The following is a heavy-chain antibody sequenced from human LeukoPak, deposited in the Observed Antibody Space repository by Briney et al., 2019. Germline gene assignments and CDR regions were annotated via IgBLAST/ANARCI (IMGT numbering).Heavy chain of an antibody. CDR1: GGSFRGYY. D-gene: IGHD6-6*01. V-gene: IGHV4-34*01. CDR2: INHSGST. J-gene: IGHJ4*02. CDR3: ARREIRIAARRGAFDY. Sequence: PSETLSLTCAVYGGSFRGYYWSWIRQPPGKGLEWIGEINHSGSTNYNPSLKSRVTISVDTSKDQFSLKLSSVTAADTAVYYCARREIRIAARRGAFDYWGQGTLVTVSS.